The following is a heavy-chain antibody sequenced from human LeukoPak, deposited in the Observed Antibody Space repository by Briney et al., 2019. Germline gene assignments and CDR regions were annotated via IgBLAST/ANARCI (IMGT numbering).Heavy chain of an antibody. CDR3: ARGQVGATLDF. D-gene: IGHD1-26*01. Sequence: SETLSLTCTVSGGSIGSSSYYWGRIRPPPGKGLEWIGSIYYSGSTSYNPSLKSRVTISEDMSKNQFPLRLRSVTAADTAVYHCARGQVGATLDFWGQGTPVSVSS. V-gene: IGHV4-39*01. CDR1: GGSIGSSSYY. J-gene: IGHJ4*02. CDR2: IYYSGST.